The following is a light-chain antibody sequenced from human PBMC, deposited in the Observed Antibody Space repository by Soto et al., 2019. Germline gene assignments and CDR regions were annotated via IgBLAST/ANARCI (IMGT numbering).Light chain of an antibody. CDR3: LQDINYPWT. V-gene: IGKV1-5*01. CDR2: GAS. Sequence: QMTQSPSTLSASVSDRVTITCRASHNIERWMAWYQQKPGKPPKVLIYGASNLQSGVPPRFSGSGSGTDFTLAISSLQPEDSATYYCLQDINYPWTFGQGTKVDIK. J-gene: IGKJ1*01. CDR1: HNIERW.